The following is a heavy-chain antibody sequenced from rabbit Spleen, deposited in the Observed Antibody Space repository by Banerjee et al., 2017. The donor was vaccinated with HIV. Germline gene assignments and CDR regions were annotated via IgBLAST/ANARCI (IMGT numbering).Heavy chain of an antibody. V-gene: IGHV1S47*01. CDR2: IDPIFGRT. Sequence: QEQLVESGGGLVQPGGSLKLSCKASGFDFSSYGVSWVRQAPGKGLEWIGYIDPIFGRTYYASWVNGRFTVSSHNAQNTLYLQLNSLTVADTATYFCVRDLGYDDYSEKGYFNLWGPGTLVT. J-gene: IGHJ4*01. D-gene: IGHD2-1*01. CDR1: GFDFSSYG. CDR3: VRDLGYDDYSEKGYFNL.